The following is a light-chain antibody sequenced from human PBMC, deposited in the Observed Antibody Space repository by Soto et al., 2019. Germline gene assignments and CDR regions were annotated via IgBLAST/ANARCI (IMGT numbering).Light chain of an antibody. V-gene: IGKV3-20*01. CDR3: HRDGSPGT. CDR1: QTVTSSY. Sequence: EIVLTQSPGTLSLSPGESATLSCRASQTVTSSYLAWYQQKPGQAPRPLIYSASSRATGIPDRVSGSGSGTDFTLPICRLVPEDFAVYYCHRDGSPGTFGQGTKVDIK. CDR2: SAS. J-gene: IGKJ1*01.